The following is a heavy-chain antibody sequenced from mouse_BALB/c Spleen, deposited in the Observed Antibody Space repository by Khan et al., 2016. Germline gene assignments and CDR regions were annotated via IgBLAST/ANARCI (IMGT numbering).Heavy chain of an antibody. V-gene: IGHV14-3*02. D-gene: IGHD1-1*01. Sequence: VRLQQSGAELVKPGASVKLSCRASGFKIKDTYIHWVRQRPAQGLEWIGRIDPANGITDYDPKFQAKATITADTSSNTAYLQVRSLTSEDSAVYYCARFCITTFSSIDYWGQGTSVTVAS. J-gene: IGHJ4*01. CDR2: IDPANGIT. CDR3: ARFCITTFSSIDY. CDR1: GFKIKDTY.